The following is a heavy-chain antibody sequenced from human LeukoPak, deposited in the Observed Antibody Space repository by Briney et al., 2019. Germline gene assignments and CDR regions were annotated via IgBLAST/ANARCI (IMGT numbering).Heavy chain of an antibody. V-gene: IGHV1-2*02. CDR1: GYTFTGYF. CDR3: ARDSVAESTWALEG. J-gene: IGHJ4*02. CDR2: INCNRGDT. Sequence: ASVNVSYMASGYTFTGYFILWVRQAPGQGLEWMGWINCNRGDTKYAEKFQGRVTMSRDTSTSTVYMDLSGLTSDDTALYFCARDSVAESTWALEGWGPGILVTVSS. D-gene: IGHD2-15*01.